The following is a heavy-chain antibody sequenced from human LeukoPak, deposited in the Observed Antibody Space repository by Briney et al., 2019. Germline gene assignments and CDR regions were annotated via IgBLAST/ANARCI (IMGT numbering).Heavy chain of an antibody. V-gene: IGHV5-51*01. D-gene: IGHD5-18*01. CDR1: GYTFSNYW. J-gene: IGHJ4*02. Sequence: GESLKISCKASGYTFSNYWIGWVRQVPGKGPEWMGIIYPGDSDTRYNPSFQGQVTISADKSIKTAYLQWSSLKASDTAMYYCARRGGGNTGGFYFDYWGQGSLVTVSS. CDR2: IYPGDSDT. CDR3: ARRGGGNTGGFYFDY.